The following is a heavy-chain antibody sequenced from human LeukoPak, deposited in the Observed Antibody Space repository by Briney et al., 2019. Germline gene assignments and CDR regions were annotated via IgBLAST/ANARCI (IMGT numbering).Heavy chain of an antibody. J-gene: IGHJ3*02. CDR1: GFTFDDYA. D-gene: IGHD4-17*01. CDR3: AKDILDGDYANDAFDI. CDR2: ISWNSGSI. Sequence: PGRSLRLSCAASGFTFDDYAMHWVRQAPGKGLEWVSGISWNSGSIGYADSVKGRFTISRDNAKNSLYLQMNSQRAEDMALYYCAKDILDGDYANDAFDIWGQGTMVTVSS. V-gene: IGHV3-9*03.